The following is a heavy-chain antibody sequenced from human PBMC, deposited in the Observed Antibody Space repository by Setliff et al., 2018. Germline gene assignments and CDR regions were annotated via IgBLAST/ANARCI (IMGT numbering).Heavy chain of an antibody. CDR1: GFTFSRYW. V-gene: IGHV3-74*03. J-gene: IGHJ6*02. D-gene: IGHD3-9*01. Sequence: GGSLRLSCAASGFTFSRYWMHWVRQDPGKGLVWVSRVNDDGSSAMYADSVKGRFTMSRDNAKNTLYLQMNSLRAEDTAVYYCARAYYGTVNGYSSYYGLDVWGQGTTVTVSS. CDR2: VNDDGSSA. CDR3: ARAYYGTVNGYSSYYGLDV.